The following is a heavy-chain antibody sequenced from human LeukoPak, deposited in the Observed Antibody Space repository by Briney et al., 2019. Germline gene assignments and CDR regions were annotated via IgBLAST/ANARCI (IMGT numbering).Heavy chain of an antibody. CDR1: SGSISGYY. CDR2: ISYSGST. J-gene: IGHJ4*02. CDR3: ARDGRAGSLFAY. Sequence: SETLSLTCTVSSGSISGYYWSWIRQPPGKGLEWVGYISYSGSTNYNPSLKSRVTISVGTSKNQFSLKLSSVTAADTAIYYCARDGRAGSLFAYWGQGTLVTVSS. V-gene: IGHV4-59*01. D-gene: IGHD6-19*01.